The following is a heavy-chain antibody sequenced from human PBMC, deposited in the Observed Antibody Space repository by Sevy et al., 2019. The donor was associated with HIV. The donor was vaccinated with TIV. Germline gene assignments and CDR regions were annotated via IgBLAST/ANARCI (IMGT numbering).Heavy chain of an antibody. Sequence: GGSLRLSCAASGFTFDDYGMGWVRQVPGRGLEWISGITWNGDYANYGDSVKGRFTISRDNAKNSLYLQMDSLTAEDTALYYCGRDGGGRGGIALYPNWGQGTLVTVSS. V-gene: IGHV3-20*04. D-gene: IGHD3-10*01. J-gene: IGHJ4*02. CDR2: ITWNGDYA. CDR1: GFTFDDYG. CDR3: GRDGGGRGGIALYPN.